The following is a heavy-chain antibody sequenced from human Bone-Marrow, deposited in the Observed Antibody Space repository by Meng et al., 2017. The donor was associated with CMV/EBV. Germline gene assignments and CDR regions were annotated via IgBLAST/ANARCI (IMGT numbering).Heavy chain of an antibody. D-gene: IGHD3-10*01. V-gene: IGHV4-59*01. CDR3: ARGFYGSGSYYTSPKYYYYYGMDV. Sequence: SEPLSLTCTVSGGSISSYNWSWIRQPPGKGLEWIGYIYYSGSTNYNPSLKSRVTISVDTSKNQFSLKLSSVTAADTAVYYCARGFYGSGSYYTSPKYYYYYGMDVWGQGTTVTVSS. J-gene: IGHJ6*02. CDR2: IYYSGST. CDR1: GGSISSYN.